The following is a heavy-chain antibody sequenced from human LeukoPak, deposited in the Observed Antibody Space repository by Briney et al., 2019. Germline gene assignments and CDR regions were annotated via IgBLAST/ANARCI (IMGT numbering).Heavy chain of an antibody. D-gene: IGHD4-23*01. Sequence: GGSLRLSCAASGFTFSSYGMSWVRQAPGKGLEWVSYISSSGSTIYYADSVKGRFAISRDNAKNSLYLQMNSLRAEDTAVYYCARDYGGSSPFDYWGQGTLVTVSS. CDR2: ISSSGSTI. CDR3: ARDYGGSSPFDY. V-gene: IGHV3-48*04. J-gene: IGHJ4*02. CDR1: GFTFSSYG.